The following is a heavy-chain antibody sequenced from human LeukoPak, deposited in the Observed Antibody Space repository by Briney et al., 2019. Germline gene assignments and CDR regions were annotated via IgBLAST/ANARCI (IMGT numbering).Heavy chain of an antibody. V-gene: IGHV4-4*07. CDR1: GGSISNYF. J-gene: IGHJ4*02. CDR3: ARESRDYDGSGYYHDH. Sequence: SETLSLTCTVSGGSISNYFWSWIRQPAGKGLEWIGRTFTSGSTDYNPSLKSRVTMSVDTSKNQFSLKLTSVTAADTAVYYCARESRDYDGSGYYHDHWGQGTLVTVSS. D-gene: IGHD3-22*01. CDR2: TFTSGST.